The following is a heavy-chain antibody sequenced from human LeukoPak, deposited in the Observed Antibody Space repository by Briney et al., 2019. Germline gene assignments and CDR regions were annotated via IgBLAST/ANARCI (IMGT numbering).Heavy chain of an antibody. D-gene: IGHD4-17*01. CDR2: ISGSGGST. CDR3: AKVLSVTTLGY. J-gene: IGHJ4*02. Sequence: GGSMRLSCAASGFTFSGYAMSWVRQAPGKGLEWVSAISGSGGSTYYADSVKGRFTISRDNSKNTLYLQMNSLRAEDTAVYYCAKVLSVTTLGYWGQGTLVSVSS. CDR1: GFTFSGYA. V-gene: IGHV3-23*01.